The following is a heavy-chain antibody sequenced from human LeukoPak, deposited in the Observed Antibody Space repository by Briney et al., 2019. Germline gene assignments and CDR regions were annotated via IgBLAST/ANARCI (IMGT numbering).Heavy chain of an antibody. V-gene: IGHV4-59*12. CDR1: GGSISSYY. CDR3: ARDFYYYDSSGSRGAFDI. D-gene: IGHD3-22*01. J-gene: IGHJ3*02. CDR2: IYYSGST. Sequence: SETLSLTCTVSGGSISSYYWSWIRQPPGKGLEWIGYIYYSGSTNYNPSLKSRVTISVDTSKNQFSLKLSSVTAADTAVYYCARDFYYYDSSGSRGAFDIWGQGTMVTVSS.